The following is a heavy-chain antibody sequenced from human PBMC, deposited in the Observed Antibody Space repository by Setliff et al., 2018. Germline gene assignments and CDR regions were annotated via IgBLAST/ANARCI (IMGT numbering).Heavy chain of an antibody. CDR3: ARGYYDSYARYYVVGDY. J-gene: IGHJ4*02. CDR2: INPGGGST. V-gene: IGHV1-46*01. Sequence: ASVKVSCKASGGTFRSYGISWVRQAPGQGLEWMGMINPGGGSTTYAQKFQGRVTMTRDTSTSTVYMELSSLRTEDTAVYYCARGYYDSYARYYVVGDYWGQGTPVTVSS. D-gene: IGHD3-22*01. CDR1: GGTFRSYG.